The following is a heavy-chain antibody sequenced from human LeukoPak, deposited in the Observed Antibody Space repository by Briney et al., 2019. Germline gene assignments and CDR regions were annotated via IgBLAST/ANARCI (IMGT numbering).Heavy chain of an antibody. D-gene: IGHD1/OR15-1a*01. V-gene: IGHV4-30-4*01. CDR2: IYYSGST. J-gene: IGHJ3*02. CDR3: ARVLEERDAFDI. CDR1: GASISSGDYY. Sequence: SETLSLTCTVSGASISSGDYYWSWIRQPPGKGLEWIGYIYYSGSTYYNPSLKSRVTISVDTSKNQFSLKLSSVTAADTAVYYCARVLEERDAFDIWGQGTMVTVSS.